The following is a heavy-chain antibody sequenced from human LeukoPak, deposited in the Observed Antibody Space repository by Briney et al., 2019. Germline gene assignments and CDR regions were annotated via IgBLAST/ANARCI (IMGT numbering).Heavy chain of an antibody. V-gene: IGHV4-39*07. Sequence: PSETLSLTCSVFGDSISTSDYYWAWVRQPPGKGLEWIGEINHSGSTNYNPSLKSRVTISVDTSKNQFSLKLSSVTAADTAVYYCATLHSYDFWSGYYLFDYWGQGTLVTVSS. D-gene: IGHD3-3*01. CDR2: INHSGST. CDR3: ATLHSYDFWSGYYLFDY. J-gene: IGHJ4*02. CDR1: GDSISTSDYY.